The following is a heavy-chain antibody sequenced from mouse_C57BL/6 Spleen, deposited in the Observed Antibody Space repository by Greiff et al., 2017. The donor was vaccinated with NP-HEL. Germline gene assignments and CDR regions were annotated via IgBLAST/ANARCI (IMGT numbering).Heavy chain of an antibody. J-gene: IGHJ3*01. CDR2: IDPENGDT. CDR3: TTTGTTAWFAY. V-gene: IGHV14-4*01. CDR1: GFNIKDDY. D-gene: IGHD4-1*01. Sequence: EVKLVESGAELVRPGASVKLSCTASGFNIKDDYMHWVKQRPEQGLEWIGWIDPENGDTEYASKFQGKATITADTSSNTAYLQLSSLTSEDTAVYYCTTTGTTAWFAYWGQGTLVTVSA.